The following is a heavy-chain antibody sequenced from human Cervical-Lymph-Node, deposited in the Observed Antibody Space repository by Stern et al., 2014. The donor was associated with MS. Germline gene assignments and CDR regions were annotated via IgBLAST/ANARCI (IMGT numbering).Heavy chain of an antibody. CDR1: GYTFTSYG. V-gene: IGHV1-18*04. Sequence: VQLVQSGAEVKKPGASVKVSCKASGYTFTSYGISWVRQAHGQGLEWMGWISAYNGKRTYARKLRGRSPMATDTSTSTAYMELRSLGSDDTAVYYCAREDRRGVIRTASDYWGQGTLVTVSS. CDR2: ISAYNGKR. J-gene: IGHJ4*02. CDR3: AREDRRGVIRTASDY. D-gene: IGHD3-10*01.